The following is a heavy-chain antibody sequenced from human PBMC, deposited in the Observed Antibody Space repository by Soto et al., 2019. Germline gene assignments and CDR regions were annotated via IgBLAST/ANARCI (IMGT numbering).Heavy chain of an antibody. Sequence: SETLSLTYAVDGGTFRGYYWSWIRQHPGKGLEWIGEINHSGSTNYNPSLKSRVTISVDTSKNQFSLKLSSVTAADTAVYYCARGRQQLVYYYYYYYMDVWGKGTTVTVSS. D-gene: IGHD6-13*01. CDR3: ARGRQQLVYYYYYYYMDV. CDR1: GGTFRGYY. J-gene: IGHJ6*03. V-gene: IGHV4-34*01. CDR2: INHSGST.